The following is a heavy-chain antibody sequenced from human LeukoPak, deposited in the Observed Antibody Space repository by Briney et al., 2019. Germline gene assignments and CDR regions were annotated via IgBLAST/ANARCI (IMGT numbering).Heavy chain of an antibody. J-gene: IGHJ5*02. CDR2: IWSDGSKK. CDR3: ARDGAVGRPIDP. V-gene: IGHV3-33*01. D-gene: IGHD3-10*01. CDR1: GFTFRTYG. Sequence: PGGSLRLSCVASGFTFRTYGMYWVRQAPGKGLEWVAVIWSDGSKKYYAESVKGRFTISRDDSKDTLYLQMNSLSADDTAVYYCARDGAVGRPIDPWGQGTLVTVPS.